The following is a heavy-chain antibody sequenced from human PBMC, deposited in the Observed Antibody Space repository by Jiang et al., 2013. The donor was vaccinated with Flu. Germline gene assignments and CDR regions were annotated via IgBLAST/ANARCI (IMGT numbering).Heavy chain of an antibody. CDR2: IYYSGST. D-gene: IGHD3-10*01. Sequence: GPGLVKPSQTLSLTCTVSGGSISSGGYYWSWIRQHPGKGLEWIGYIYYSGSTYYNPSLKSRVTISVDTSKNQFSLKLSSVTAADTAVYYCARVNPGPPGVTHAFDIWGQGTMVTVSS. CDR1: GGSISSGGYY. CDR3: ARVNPGPPGVTHAFDI. V-gene: IGHV4-31*03. J-gene: IGHJ3*02.